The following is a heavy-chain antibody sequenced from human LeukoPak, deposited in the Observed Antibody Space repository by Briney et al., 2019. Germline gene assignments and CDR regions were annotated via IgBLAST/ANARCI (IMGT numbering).Heavy chain of an antibody. V-gene: IGHV4-4*07. Sequence: SETLSLTCTVSGGSISSDYWSWIRQPAGKGLEWIGRIYISGSTTYSPSLKSRLTLSLDTSKNQFSLNLSSVTAADTAVYYCARDSGLTTGPFDIWGQGTMVTVSS. J-gene: IGHJ3*02. CDR3: ARDSGLTTGPFDI. CDR2: IYISGST. CDR1: GGSISSDY. D-gene: IGHD1-14*01.